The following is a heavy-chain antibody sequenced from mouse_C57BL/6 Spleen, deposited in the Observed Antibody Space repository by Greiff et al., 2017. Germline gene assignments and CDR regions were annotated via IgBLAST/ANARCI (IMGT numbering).Heavy chain of an antibody. D-gene: IGHD1-1*01. V-gene: IGHV1-80*01. CDR2: IYPGDGDT. Sequence: VQLQESGAELVQPGASVKISCKASGYAFSSYWMNWVKQRPGTGLEWIGQIYPGDGDTNYKGKFKGKATLTADKSSSTAYMQLSSLTSEDAAVYFCARRDGSNYCDDWGQGTTLTVSS. CDR3: ARRDGSNYCDD. J-gene: IGHJ2*01. CDR1: GYAFSSYW.